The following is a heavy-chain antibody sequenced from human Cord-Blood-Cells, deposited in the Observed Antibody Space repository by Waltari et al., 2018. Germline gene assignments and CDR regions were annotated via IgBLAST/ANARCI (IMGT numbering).Heavy chain of an antibody. CDR2: IIGSGGST. D-gene: IGHD3-10*01. V-gene: IGHV3-23*01. CDR3: ARDLEGSYNP. Sequence: EVQLLESGGGLVQPGGSLRLSCAASGFTFSSYAMSWVRQAPGKGLDWGAAIIGSGGSTYYAGAVKGRFTISRDNSKNTLYLQMNSLRAEDTAVYYCARDLEGSYNPWGQGTLVTVSS. J-gene: IGHJ5*02. CDR1: GFTFSSYA.